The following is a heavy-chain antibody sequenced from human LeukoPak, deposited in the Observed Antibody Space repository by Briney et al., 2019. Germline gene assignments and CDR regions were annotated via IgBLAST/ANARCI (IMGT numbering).Heavy chain of an antibody. Sequence: PSETLSLTCTVSGGSISSSSYYWGWIRQPPGRGLEWIGSIYYSGSTYYNPSLKSRVTISVDTSKNQFSLKLSSVTAADTAVYYCARDHYYSSSWPFDYWGQGTLVTVSS. J-gene: IGHJ4*02. CDR1: GGSISSSSYY. D-gene: IGHD6-13*01. V-gene: IGHV4-39*07. CDR3: ARDHYYSSSWPFDY. CDR2: IYYSGST.